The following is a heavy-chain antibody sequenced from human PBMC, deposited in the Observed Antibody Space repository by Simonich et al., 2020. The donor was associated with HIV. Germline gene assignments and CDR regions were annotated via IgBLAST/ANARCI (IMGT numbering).Heavy chain of an antibody. CDR3: YGDYGEYYFDH. J-gene: IGHJ4*02. V-gene: IGHV4-38-2*01. CDR1: GYSISSGYY. D-gene: IGHD4-17*01. Sequence: QVQLQESGPGLVKPSETLSLTCAVSGYSISSGYYLGWIRQPPGKGLEWIGCIYLSGRTYYNPSLKSRVTISVDTSKNQFSLKMSSLTAADTAVYYCYGDYGEYYFDHWSQGTLVTVSS. CDR2: IYLSGRT.